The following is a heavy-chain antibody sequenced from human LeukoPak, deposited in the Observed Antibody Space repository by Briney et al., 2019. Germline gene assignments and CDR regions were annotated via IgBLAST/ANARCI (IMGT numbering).Heavy chain of an antibody. D-gene: IGHD1-26*01. CDR2: MKEDGTQK. CDR1: GFTFSRST. CDR3: ATGGAPGGRFEN. Sequence: GGSLRLSCVVSGFTFSRSTMTWVRQAPGKGPEWVSKMKEDGTQKHYVDSVKGRFTISRDNAKNSLFLQMNSLRVEDTAVYYCATGGAPGGRFENWGQGMLVTVSS. V-gene: IGHV3-7*01. J-gene: IGHJ4*02.